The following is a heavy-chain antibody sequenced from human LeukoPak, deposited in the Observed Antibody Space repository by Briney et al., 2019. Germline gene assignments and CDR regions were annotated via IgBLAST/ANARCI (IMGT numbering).Heavy chain of an antibody. CDR1: GYTFTSYD. V-gene: IGHV1-8*01. CDR2: MNPNSGNT. CDR3: ARESSERFLEWLLGDAFDI. Sequence: ASVKVSCKASGYTFTSYDINWVRQATGQGLEWMGWMNPNSGNTGYAQKFQGRVTMTRNTSISTAYMELSSLRSEDTAVYYCARESSERFLEWLLGDAFDIWGQGTMVTVSS. D-gene: IGHD3-3*01. J-gene: IGHJ3*02.